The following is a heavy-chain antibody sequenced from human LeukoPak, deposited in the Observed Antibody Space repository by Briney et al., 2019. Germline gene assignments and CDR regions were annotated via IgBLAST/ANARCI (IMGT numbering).Heavy chain of an antibody. J-gene: IGHJ4*02. D-gene: IGHD5-12*01. Sequence: SETLSLTCTVSGGPISSSSYYWGWIRQPPGKGLEWIGSIYYSGSPYYNPSLKSRVTISVDTSKNQFSLKLSSVTAADTAVYYCARGRGYSGYDYVVDYWGQGTLVTVSS. V-gene: IGHV4-39*07. CDR2: IYYSGSP. CDR1: GGPISSSSYY. CDR3: ARGRGYSGYDYVVDY.